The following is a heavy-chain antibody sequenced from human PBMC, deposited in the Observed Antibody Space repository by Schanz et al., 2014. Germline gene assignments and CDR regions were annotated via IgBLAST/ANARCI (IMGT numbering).Heavy chain of an antibody. V-gene: IGHV3-48*01. CDR1: GITFSGYS. J-gene: IGHJ3*01. D-gene: IGHD2-8*01. Sequence: EVHLLESGGGLVQPGGSLRLSCAASGITFSGYSMNWVRQAPGKGLEWVSYISGSSSTKYYADSVKGRFTISRDNGKKSLYLQMNSLRAEDTAVYFCARDYESDLYSPRLDAFDVWGQGTVVTVSS. CDR3: ARDYESDLYSPRLDAFDV. CDR2: ISGSSSTK.